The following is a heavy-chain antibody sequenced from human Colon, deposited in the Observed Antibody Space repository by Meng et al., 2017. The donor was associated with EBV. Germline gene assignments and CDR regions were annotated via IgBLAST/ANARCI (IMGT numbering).Heavy chain of an antibody. Sequence: QLQRQGPGQGLVKPSGPLSVSWSVSGGSISNSDYDWAWIRQPPGKGLEWIGSVYNTGSTYHNPSLRSRLTISLGTSKTQFSLNLNSVTAADTAVYYCARGQYSSTFPGYWYFDLWGRGTLVTVSS. J-gene: IGHJ2*01. CDR3: ARGQYSSTFPGYWYFDL. D-gene: IGHD2-2*01. V-gene: IGHV4-39*07. CDR1: GGSISNSDYD. CDR2: VYNTGST.